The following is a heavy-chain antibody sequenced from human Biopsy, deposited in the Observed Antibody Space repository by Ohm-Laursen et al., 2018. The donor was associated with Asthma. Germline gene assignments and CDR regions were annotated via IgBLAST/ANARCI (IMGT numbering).Heavy chain of an antibody. V-gene: IGHV3-23*01. J-gene: IGHJ4*02. CDR3: AKESGTVGWHADYLEE. CDR2: ISGGGPST. D-gene: IGHD6-19*01. CDR1: GFPFRVFG. Sequence: SLRLSCTASGFPFRVFGMTWVRQAPGRGLEWVATISGGGPSTFYAASVKGRFTISSDTLKNTVFLHLSSLRAEDTAVYYCAKESGTVGWHADYLEEWGRGTLVTVSS.